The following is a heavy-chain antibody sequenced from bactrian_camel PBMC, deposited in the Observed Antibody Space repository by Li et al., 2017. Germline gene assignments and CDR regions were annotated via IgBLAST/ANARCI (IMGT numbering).Heavy chain of an antibody. CDR1: GFTAESYC. CDR3: AFAVVGGGLWYDTYEYHY. J-gene: IGHJ4*01. V-gene: IGHV3S1*01. D-gene: IGHD5*01. CDR2: LHTTSEST. Sequence: VQLVESGGGSVQAGGSLKLSCSGSGFTAESYCIGWFRQRPGTTREGVAALHTTSESTYWNDDLKGRFSISLDKRTNSLFLQMDNLKPEDTAMYYCAFAVVGGGLWYDTYEYHYWGQGTQVTVS.